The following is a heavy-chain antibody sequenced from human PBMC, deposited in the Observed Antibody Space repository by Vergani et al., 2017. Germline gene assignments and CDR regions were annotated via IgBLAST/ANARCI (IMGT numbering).Heavy chain of an antibody. V-gene: IGHV5-51*03. Sequence: EVQLEQSGAAVKKPGESLEISCKGSGYSFSRNWIAWVRERPGQGLEWMGMIYPGNSETRTNPSFRGQVTMSVDKSISTAYLQWSSLKASDSAMYYCARVYCRGMSCAGTDYFYHIDVWGKGTTVTVS. J-gene: IGHJ6*03. CDR3: ARVYCRGMSCAGTDYFYHIDV. D-gene: IGHD3/OR15-3a*01. CDR1: GYSFSRNW. CDR2: IYPGNSET.